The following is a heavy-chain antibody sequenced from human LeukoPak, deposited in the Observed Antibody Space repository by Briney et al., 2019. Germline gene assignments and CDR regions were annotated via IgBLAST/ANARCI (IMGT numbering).Heavy chain of an antibody. D-gene: IGHD5-24*01. V-gene: IGHV1-69*05. CDR1: GYTFTSYD. Sequence: GASVKVSCKASGYTFTSYDINWVRQATGQGLEWMGRIIPIFGTANYAQKFQGRVTITTDESTSTAYMELSSLRSEDTAVYYCARERSGWPQFLQTERRAFDIWGQGTMVTVSS. CDR2: IIPIFGTA. J-gene: IGHJ3*02. CDR3: ARERSGWPQFLQTERRAFDI.